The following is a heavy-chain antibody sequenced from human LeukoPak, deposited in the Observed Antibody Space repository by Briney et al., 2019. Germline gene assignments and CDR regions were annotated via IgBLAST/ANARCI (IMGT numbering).Heavy chain of an antibody. CDR1: GLTFSSYS. J-gene: IGHJ4*02. CDR2: ISVIVSST. V-gene: IGHV3-23*01. D-gene: IGHD6-13*01. Sequence: GGSLRLSCADSGLTFSSYSMSWVPQAPRKGLYWGSGISVIVSSTYYADSVKGRFTISRDNSKNTLYLQMNSLRAEDTAVYYCAKDAAGPEYWGQGTLVTVSS. CDR3: AKDAAGPEY.